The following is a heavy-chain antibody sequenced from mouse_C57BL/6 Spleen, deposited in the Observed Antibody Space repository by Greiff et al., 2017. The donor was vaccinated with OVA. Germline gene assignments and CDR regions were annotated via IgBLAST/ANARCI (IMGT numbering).Heavy chain of an antibody. CDR3: ARGDYPYAMDY. D-gene: IGHD2-4*01. CDR1: GYTFTSYT. V-gene: IGHV1-4*01. CDR2: INPSSGYT. J-gene: IGHJ4*01. Sequence: QVQLKESGAELARPGASVKMSCKASGYTFTSYTMHWVKQRPGQGLEWIGYINPSSGYTKYNQKFKDKATLTADKSSSTAYMQLSSLTSEDAAVYYCARGDYPYAMDYWGQGTSVTVSS.